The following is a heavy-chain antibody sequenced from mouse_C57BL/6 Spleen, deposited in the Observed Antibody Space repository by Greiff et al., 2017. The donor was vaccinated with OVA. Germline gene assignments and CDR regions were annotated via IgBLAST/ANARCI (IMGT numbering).Heavy chain of an antibody. CDR1: GFTFSSYA. D-gene: IGHD1-1*01. V-gene: IGHV5-4*01. CDR2: ISDGGSYT. J-gene: IGHJ1*03. CDR3: AREGTTVWGV. Sequence: DVMLVESGGGLVKPGGSLKLSCAASGFTFSSYAMSWVRQTPEKRLEWVATISDGGSYTYYPDNVKGRFTISRDNAKNNLYLQMSHLKSEDTAMYYCAREGTTVWGVWGTGATVTVSS.